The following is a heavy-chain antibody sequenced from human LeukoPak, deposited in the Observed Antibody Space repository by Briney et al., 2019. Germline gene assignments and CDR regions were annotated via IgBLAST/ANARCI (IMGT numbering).Heavy chain of an antibody. D-gene: IGHD5-24*01. J-gene: IGHJ4*02. CDR1: GFSFSSFD. CDR2: ISSSGSII. V-gene: IGHV3-48*03. CDR3: VRTMTEFND. Sequence: GGSLRLTCTSSGFSFSSFDMNWVRQAPGKGLEWVSYISSSGSIIYYADSVKGRFTISRDNAKNSLFLQMNSLRVEDTAVYYCVRTMTEFNDWGQGTLVTVSS.